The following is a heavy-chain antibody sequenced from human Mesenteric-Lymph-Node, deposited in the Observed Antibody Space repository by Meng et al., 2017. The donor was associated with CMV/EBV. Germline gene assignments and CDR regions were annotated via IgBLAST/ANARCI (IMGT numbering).Heavy chain of an antibody. D-gene: IGHD2-2*01. J-gene: IGHJ4*02. V-gene: IGHV3-21*01. CDR3: ALGYCSSTNCYEDYGDDY. CDR2: ISSSSSYI. CDR1: GFTFSSYS. Sequence: GGSLRLSCAASGFTFSSYSMNWVRQAPGKGLEWVSSISSSSSYIYYADSIKGRFTISRDNAKKSLYLQMNSLRAEDTAVYYCALGYCSSTNCYEDYGDDYWGQGTLVTVSS.